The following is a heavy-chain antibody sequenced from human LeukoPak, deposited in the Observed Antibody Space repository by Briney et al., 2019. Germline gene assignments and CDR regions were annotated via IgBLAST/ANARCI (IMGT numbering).Heavy chain of an antibody. CDR3: ARGTVIEY. CDR2: IYTSGTT. D-gene: IGHD4-17*01. J-gene: IGHJ4*02. CDR1: GGSISSYY. V-gene: IGHV4-4*07. Sequence: SETLSLTCTVSGGSISSYYWSRIRQPAGKRLEWIGRIYTSGTTNYNPSLKSRVTISIDTSKNQFSLKLTSVTAADTAVYYCARGTVIEYWGQGTLVTVSS.